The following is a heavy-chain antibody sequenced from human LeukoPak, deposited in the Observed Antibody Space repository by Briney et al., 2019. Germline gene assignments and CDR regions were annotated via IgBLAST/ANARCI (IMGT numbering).Heavy chain of an antibody. D-gene: IGHD5-24*01. Sequence: PGGSLRLSCAASGFTFSTYEMNWVRQAPGKGLEWVSHISSSGSTTYYADSVKGRFTISRGNAKNSLYLQMNSLRAEDTAVYYCASPQYYFDYWGQGTLVTVSS. J-gene: IGHJ4*02. CDR1: GFTFSTYE. CDR3: ASPQYYFDY. CDR2: ISSSGSTT. V-gene: IGHV3-48*03.